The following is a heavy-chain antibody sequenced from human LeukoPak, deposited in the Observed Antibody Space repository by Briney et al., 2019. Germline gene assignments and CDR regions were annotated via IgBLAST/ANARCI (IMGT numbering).Heavy chain of an antibody. CDR3: ARVVVTAILVGFDP. CDR1: GGSISSSAYH. D-gene: IGHD2-21*02. V-gene: IGHV4-61*02. CDR2: IYTSGST. Sequence: SETLSLTCTVSGGSISSSAYHWGWIRQPAGKGLEWIGRIYTSGSTNYNPSLKSRVTISVDTSKNQFSLKLSSVTAADTAVYYCARVVVTAILVGFDPWGQGTLVTVSS. J-gene: IGHJ5*02.